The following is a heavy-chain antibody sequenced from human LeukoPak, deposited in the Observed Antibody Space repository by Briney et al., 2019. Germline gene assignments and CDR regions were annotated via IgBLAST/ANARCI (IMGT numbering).Heavy chain of an antibody. D-gene: IGHD1-26*01. CDR3: ARAQGAGLVSYGMDV. CDR2: MNPNSGNT. V-gene: IGHV1-8*01. Sequence: ASVEVSCKASGYTFTSYDINWVRQATGQGLEWMGWMNPNSGNTGYAQKFQGRVTMTRNTSISTAYMEPSSLRSEDTAVYYCARAQGAGLVSYGMDVWGQGTTVTVSS. J-gene: IGHJ6*02. CDR1: GYTFTSYD.